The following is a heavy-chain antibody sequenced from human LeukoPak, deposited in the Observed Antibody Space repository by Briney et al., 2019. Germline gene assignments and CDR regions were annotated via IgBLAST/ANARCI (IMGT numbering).Heavy chain of an antibody. CDR3: ARESIVVVSAATGEYYYYYMDV. J-gene: IGHJ6*03. CDR1: GGSIASSPYY. Sequence: PSETLSLTCTVSGGSIASSPYYWGWIRQPPGKGLEWVANIKQDGSEKYYVDSVKGRFTISRDNAKNSLYLQVNSLRAEDTAVYYCARESIVVVSAATGEYYYYYMDVWGKGTTVTVSS. D-gene: IGHD2-2*01. CDR2: IKQDGSEK. V-gene: IGHV3-7*01.